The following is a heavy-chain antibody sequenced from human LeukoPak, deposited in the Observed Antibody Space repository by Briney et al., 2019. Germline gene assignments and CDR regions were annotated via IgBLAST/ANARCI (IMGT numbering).Heavy chain of an antibody. CDR3: ASASESFDY. CDR2: IIPIFGIA. V-gene: IGHV1-69*04. Sequence: GASVKVSCKASGGTFSSYAISWVRQAPGQGLEWMGRIIPIFGIANYAQKFQGRVTIAADKSTSTAYVELSSLRSEDTAVYYCASASESFDYWGQGTLVTVSS. J-gene: IGHJ4*02. CDR1: GGTFSSYA.